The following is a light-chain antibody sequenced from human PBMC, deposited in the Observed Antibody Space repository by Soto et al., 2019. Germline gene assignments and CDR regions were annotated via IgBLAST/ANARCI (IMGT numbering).Light chain of an antibody. CDR3: LQHYNAPFT. Sequence: DIQLTQSPSSLSASVGDRVSITCRASQSIDTFLIWYQQTPGKAPKVLMYAPSSLQTGVPSRFSGSGSGTDFTLTISGLEPEDFATYDCLQHYNAPFTFGQGTKLDIK. CDR1: QSIDTF. V-gene: IGKV1-39*01. J-gene: IGKJ2*01. CDR2: APS.